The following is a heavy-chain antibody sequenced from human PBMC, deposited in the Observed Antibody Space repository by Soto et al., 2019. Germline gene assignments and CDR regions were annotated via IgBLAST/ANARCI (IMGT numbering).Heavy chain of an antibody. J-gene: IGHJ5*02. D-gene: IGHD2-8*01. CDR3: ARENAVSGDWFDP. CDR2: IYYSGST. Sequence: QVQLQESGPGLVKPSETLSLTCPVSGGSISRYYWSWIRQPPGKGLEWIGYIYYSGSTHYNPSLNSRVTISVDTSKNQFSLKLSSVTAADTAVYYCARENAVSGDWFDPWGQGTLVTVSS. V-gene: IGHV4-59*01. CDR1: GGSISRYY.